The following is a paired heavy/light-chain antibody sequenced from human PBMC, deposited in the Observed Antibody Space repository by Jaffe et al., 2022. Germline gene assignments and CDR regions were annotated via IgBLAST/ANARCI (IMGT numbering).Heavy chain of an antibody. J-gene: IGHJ3*02. CDR3: VVLSSSPLATHDAFDI. V-gene: IGHV3-43D*04. CDR2: ISWDGGST. Sequence: EVQLVESGGVVVQPGGSLRLSCAASGFTFDDYAMHWVRQAPGKGLEWVSLISWDGGSTYYADSVKGRFTISRDNSKNSLYLQMNSLRAEDTALYYCVVLSSSPLATHDAFDIWGQGTMVTVSS. D-gene: IGHD6-13*01. CDR1: GFTFDDYA.
Light chain of an antibody. V-gene: IGLV2-23*02. J-gene: IGLJ2*01. CDR2: EVS. Sequence: QSALTQPASVSGSPGQSITISCTGTSSDVGSYNLVSWYQQHPGKAPKLMIYEVSKRPSGVSNRFSGSKSGNTASLTISGLQAEDEADYYCCSYAGSSTYVVFGGGTKLTVL. CDR3: CSYAGSSTYVV. CDR1: SSDVGSYNL.